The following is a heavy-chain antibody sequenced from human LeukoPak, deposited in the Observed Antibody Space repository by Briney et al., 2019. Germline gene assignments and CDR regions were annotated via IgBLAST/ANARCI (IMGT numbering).Heavy chain of an antibody. CDR3: ARDSGSYLQPTDY. V-gene: IGHV3-23*01. Sequence: PGGSLRLSCAASGFTFRTYAMTWVRQAPGKGLEWVSSITSNGGSTYYADSVKGRFTISRDNSKNTLYLQMDSLRAEDTAVYHCARDSGSYLQPTDYWGQGTLVTVPS. CDR1: GFTFRTYA. D-gene: IGHD1-26*01. J-gene: IGHJ4*02. CDR2: ITSNGGST.